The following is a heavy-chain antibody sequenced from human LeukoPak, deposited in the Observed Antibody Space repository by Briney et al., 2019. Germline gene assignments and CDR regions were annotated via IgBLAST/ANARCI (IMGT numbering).Heavy chain of an antibody. D-gene: IGHD2-8*01. CDR1: GYTFTDYY. CDR3: ATALILGYCTNGVCSDY. Sequence: ATVKLSCKVSGYTFTDYYMHWVQQAPGKGLEWMGLVHPEDGETIYAEKFQGRVTITADTSTDTAYMELSSLRSEDTAVYYCATALILGYCTNGVCSDYWGQGTLVTVSS. CDR2: VHPEDGET. V-gene: IGHV1-69-2*01. J-gene: IGHJ4*02.